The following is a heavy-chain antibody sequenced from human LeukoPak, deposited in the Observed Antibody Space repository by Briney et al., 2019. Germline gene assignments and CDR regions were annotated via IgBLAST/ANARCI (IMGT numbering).Heavy chain of an antibody. Sequence: PGGSLRLSCAASGFTFSSYAMSWVRQAPGKGLEWVSAISGGGGTTFYADSVKGRITISRDNSKNTLYLQMNSLRAEDTAVYYCARDALSWQAAERHAVGSPWGQGTLVTVSS. J-gene: IGHJ5*02. D-gene: IGHD6-13*01. CDR1: GFTFSSYA. V-gene: IGHV3-23*01. CDR3: ARDALSWQAAERHAVGSP. CDR2: ISGGGGTT.